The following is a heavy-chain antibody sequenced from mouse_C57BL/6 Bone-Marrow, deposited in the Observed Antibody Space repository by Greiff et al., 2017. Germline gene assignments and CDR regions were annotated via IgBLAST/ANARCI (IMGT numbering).Heavy chain of an antibody. J-gene: IGHJ4*01. Sequence: VQGVESGAELARPGASVKLSCKASGYTFTSSGISWVKQRTGQGLEWIGEIYPRSGNTYYNEKFKGKATLTADKSSSTAYMELRSLTSEDSAVYFCAREEVYLPAMDYWGQGTSVTVSS. CDR2: IYPRSGNT. D-gene: IGHD2-3*01. CDR3: AREEVYLPAMDY. CDR1: GYTFTSSG. V-gene: IGHV1-81*01.